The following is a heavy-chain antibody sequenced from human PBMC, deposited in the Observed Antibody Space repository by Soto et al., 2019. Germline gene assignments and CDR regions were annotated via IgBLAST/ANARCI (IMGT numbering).Heavy chain of an antibody. J-gene: IGHJ6*02. V-gene: IGHV1-3*01. CDR2: INAGNGNT. D-gene: IGHD6-13*01. Sequence: QVQLVQSGAEVKKPGASVKVSCKASGYTFTSYAMHWVRQAPGQRLEWMGWINAGNGNTKYSQKFQGRVTITRDTSESTAYMELSSLRSEDTAVYYCARSRTWVISMDVWGQGTTVTVSS. CDR3: ARSRTWVISMDV. CDR1: GYTFTSYA.